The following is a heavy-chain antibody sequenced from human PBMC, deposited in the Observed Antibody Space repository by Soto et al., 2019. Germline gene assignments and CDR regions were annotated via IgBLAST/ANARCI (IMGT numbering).Heavy chain of an antibody. D-gene: IGHD3-22*01. CDR3: ATYDSSGYYFDY. V-gene: IGHV1-69*13. J-gene: IGHJ4*02. Sequence: WASVKVSCKASGGTFSSYAISWVRQAPGQGLEWMGGIIPIFGTANYAQKFQGRVTITADESTSTAYMELSSLRSEDTAVYYCATYDSSGYYFDYWGQGTLVTVSS. CDR1: GGTFSSYA. CDR2: IIPIFGTA.